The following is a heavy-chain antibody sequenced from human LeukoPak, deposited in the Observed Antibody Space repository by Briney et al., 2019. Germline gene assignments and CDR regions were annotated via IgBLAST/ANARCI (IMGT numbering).Heavy chain of an antibody. D-gene: IGHD6-13*01. CDR1: AASISSYY. Sequence: SETLSLTCTVSAASISSYYWSWIRQPPGKGLEWIGYKHYSGTTNCNPSLKSRVTISVDTSKNQISLNLSSVTAADTAVYYCARLSSKAAGADYWGQGTLATVSS. CDR2: KHYSGTT. V-gene: IGHV4-59*08. CDR3: ARLSSKAAGADY. J-gene: IGHJ4*02.